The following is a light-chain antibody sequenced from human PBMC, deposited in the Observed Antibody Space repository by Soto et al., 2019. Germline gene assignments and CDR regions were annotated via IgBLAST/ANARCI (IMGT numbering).Light chain of an antibody. CDR3: QQYGSSPWT. Sequence: VLTQYPGILSLSPGERSILSSWVSQSVSSSYLAWYQQKPGQAPRLLIDGASSRATGIPDRFSGSGSGTDFTLTISRLEPEDFAVYYCQQYGSSPWTFGHVT. V-gene: IGKV3-20*01. J-gene: IGKJ1*01. CDR2: GAS. CDR1: QSVSSSY.